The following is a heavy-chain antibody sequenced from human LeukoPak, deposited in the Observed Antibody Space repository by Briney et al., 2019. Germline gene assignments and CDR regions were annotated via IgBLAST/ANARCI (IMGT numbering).Heavy chain of an antibody. Sequence: GGSLRLSCAAPGFTVSSNYMSWVRQAPGKGLDWVSVIYSGGSTHYADSVKGRFTLSRDNSKNTLYLQMNSLRAEDTAVYYCAREDVVVPASGAYYYYGMDVWGQGTTVTVSS. CDR1: GFTVSSNY. V-gene: IGHV3-53*01. CDR2: IYSGGST. CDR3: AREDVVVPASGAYYYYGMDV. D-gene: IGHD2-2*01. J-gene: IGHJ6*02.